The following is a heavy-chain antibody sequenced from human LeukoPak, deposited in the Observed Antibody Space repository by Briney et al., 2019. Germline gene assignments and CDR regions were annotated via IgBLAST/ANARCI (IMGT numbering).Heavy chain of an antibody. CDR2: IIPIFGTA. Sequence: SVKVSCKASGGTFSSYAISWVRQAPGQGLEWMGGIIPIFGTANYAQKFQGRVTMTADKSTSPAYLELSSLRSEDTAVYYCAREVYGRRGYSPALGYWGQGTLVTVSS. CDR3: AREVYGRRGYSPALGY. J-gene: IGHJ4*02. CDR1: GGTFSSYA. V-gene: IGHV1-69*06. D-gene: IGHD3-22*01.